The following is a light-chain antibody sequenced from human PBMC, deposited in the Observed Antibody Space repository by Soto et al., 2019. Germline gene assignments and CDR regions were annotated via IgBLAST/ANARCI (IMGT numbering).Light chain of an antibody. J-gene: IGKJ1*01. CDR1: QSVSSN. CDR3: QHFGSSLRT. CDR2: GAS. V-gene: IGKV3-15*01. Sequence: EIVMTQSPATLSVSPGERATLSCRASQSVSSNLAWYQQKPGQAPRLLIYGASTRATGIPARFSGSGSGTEFTLTISSLEPEDFAVYYCQHFGSSLRTFGQGTKVDIK.